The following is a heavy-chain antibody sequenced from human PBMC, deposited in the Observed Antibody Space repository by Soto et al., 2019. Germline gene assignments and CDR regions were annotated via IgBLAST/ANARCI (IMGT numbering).Heavy chain of an antibody. V-gene: IGHV3-64*01. D-gene: IGHD3-16*01. Sequence: PGWSLRLSCAASGFTFSSYAMHWVRQAPGKGLEYVSVITSNGGNTDYASSVKGRFTISRDNSKNTLYLQMGSLRAEDMAVYYCARRIQFGYGMDVWGQGTTVTVSS. CDR3: ARRIQFGYGMDV. CDR2: ITSNGGNT. CDR1: GFTFSSYA. J-gene: IGHJ6*02.